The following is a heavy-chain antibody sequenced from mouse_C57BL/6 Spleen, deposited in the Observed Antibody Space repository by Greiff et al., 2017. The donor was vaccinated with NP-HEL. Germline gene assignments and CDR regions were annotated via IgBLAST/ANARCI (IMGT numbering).Heavy chain of an antibody. Sequence: QVQLKQPGAELVKPGASVKLSCKASGYTFTSYWMQWVKQRPGQGLEWIGEIDPSDSYTNYNQKFKGKATLTVDTSSSTAYMQRSSLTSEDSAVYYCTYGSSTWFAYWGQGTLVTVSA. CDR3: TYGSSTWFAY. J-gene: IGHJ3*01. V-gene: IGHV1-50*01. CDR1: GYTFTSYW. D-gene: IGHD1-1*01. CDR2: IDPSDSYT.